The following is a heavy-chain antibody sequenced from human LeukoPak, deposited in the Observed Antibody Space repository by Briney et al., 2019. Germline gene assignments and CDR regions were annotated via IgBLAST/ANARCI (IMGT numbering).Heavy chain of an antibody. CDR1: GGSISSYY. D-gene: IGHD3-16*01. CDR2: IHYTGST. J-gene: IGHJ4*02. Sequence: SDTLSLTCTVSGGSISSYYWSWIRQPPGKGLEWIGHIHYTGSTNYNPSLESRVNISLDTSKDPFSLHLGSVTAADTAVYSCARAGRGGFDFDYWGQGALVTVSS. V-gene: IGHV4-59*12. CDR3: ARAGRGGFDFDY.